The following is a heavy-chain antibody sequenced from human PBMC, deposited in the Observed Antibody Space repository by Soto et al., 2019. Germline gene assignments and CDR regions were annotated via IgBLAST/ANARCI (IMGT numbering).Heavy chain of an antibody. CDR1: GFNFSHYG. J-gene: IGHJ4*02. Sequence: QVQLVESGGILVQPGRSLRLSCAASGFNFSHYGMHWVRQAPGKGLEWVALIWYDGTIKYYAGSVKGRLTISRDNPKNTLYLQMNSLRADDTAVDYCARNALWGADRPGGVDYWGQGTLVTVSS. CDR3: ARNALWGADRPGGVDY. V-gene: IGHV3-33*01. CDR2: IWYDGTIK. D-gene: IGHD1-26*01.